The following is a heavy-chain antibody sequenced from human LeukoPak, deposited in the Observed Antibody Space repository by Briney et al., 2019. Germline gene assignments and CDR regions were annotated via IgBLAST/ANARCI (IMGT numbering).Heavy chain of an antibody. J-gene: IGHJ6*02. CDR3: ARDGITIFGVVTYYGMDV. D-gene: IGHD3-3*01. V-gene: IGHV1-69*13. CDR2: IIPIFGTA. Sequence: SVTVSCKASGGTFSSYAISWVRQAPGQGLEWMGGIIPIFGTANYAQKFQGRVTITADESTSTAYMELSSLRSEDTAVYYCARDGITIFGVVTYYGMDVWGQGTTVTVSS. CDR1: GGTFSSYA.